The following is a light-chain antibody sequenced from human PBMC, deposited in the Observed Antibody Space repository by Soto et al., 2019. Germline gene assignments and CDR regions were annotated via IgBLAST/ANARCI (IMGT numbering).Light chain of an antibody. CDR3: QQYGSSTGWT. J-gene: IGKJ1*01. V-gene: IGKV3-20*01. CDR1: QSISSN. Sequence: EIVLTQSPGTLSLSPGERATLSCRASQSISSNLAWYQQKPGQAPRLLIYDASNRATGIPARFSGSGSGTDFTLTISSLEPEDFAVYYCQQYGSSTGWTFGQGTKVDIK. CDR2: DAS.